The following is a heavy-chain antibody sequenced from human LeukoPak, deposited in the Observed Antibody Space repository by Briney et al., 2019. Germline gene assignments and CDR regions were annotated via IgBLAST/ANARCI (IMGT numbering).Heavy chain of an antibody. V-gene: IGHV1-2*02. CDR1: GYTFTGYY. CDR3: ARGGSIAAAGLFDY. J-gene: IGHJ4*02. CDR2: INPNSGGT. Sequence: GASVKVSCKASGYTFTGYYMHWVRQAPGQGLEWMGWINPNSGGTNYAQKLQGRVTMTTDTSTSTAYMELRSLRSDDTAVYYCARGGSIAAAGLFDYWGQGTLVTVSS. D-gene: IGHD6-13*01.